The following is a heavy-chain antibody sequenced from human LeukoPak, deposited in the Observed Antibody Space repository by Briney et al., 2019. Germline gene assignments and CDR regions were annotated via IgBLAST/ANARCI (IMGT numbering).Heavy chain of an antibody. D-gene: IGHD3-9*01. Sequence: GGSLRLSCAASGFTIDDYAMHWVRQAPGKGLEWVSGISWNSGSIGYADSVKGRFTISRDNAKNSLYLQMNSLRAEDTALYYCAKDVLRYSAGDAFDIWGQGTMVTVSS. CDR2: ISWNSGSI. CDR1: GFTIDDYA. V-gene: IGHV3-9*01. J-gene: IGHJ3*02. CDR3: AKDVLRYSAGDAFDI.